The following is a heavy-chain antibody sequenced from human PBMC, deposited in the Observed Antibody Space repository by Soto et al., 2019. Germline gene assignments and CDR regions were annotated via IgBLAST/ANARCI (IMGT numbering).Heavy chain of an antibody. D-gene: IGHD2-2*01. Sequence: EVQLLESGGGLVQPGGSLRLSCAASGFTFSSYAMSWVRQAPGKGLEWVSAISGSGGSTYYADSVKGRFTISRDNSKNTLYLQMNSLRAEDTAVYYCAKLRIDIVVVPGGPPYYMDVWGKGTTVTVSS. CDR1: GFTFSSYA. V-gene: IGHV3-23*01. CDR3: AKLRIDIVVVPGGPPYYMDV. J-gene: IGHJ6*03. CDR2: ISGSGGST.